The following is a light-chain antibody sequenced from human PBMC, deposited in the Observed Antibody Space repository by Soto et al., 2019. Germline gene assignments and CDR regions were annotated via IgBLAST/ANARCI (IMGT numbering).Light chain of an antibody. J-gene: IGLJ2*01. CDR3: SSYTSSSTLV. V-gene: IGLV2-14*01. CDR2: DVS. CDR1: TTDIGGYNY. Sequence: QSALTQPASVSGSPGQSITISCTGTTTDIGGYNYVSWYQQHPGTVPKLIIFDVSNRPSGVSDRFSGSKSGNTASLTISGLQAEDEADYYCSSYTSSSTLVFGGGTKLTVL.